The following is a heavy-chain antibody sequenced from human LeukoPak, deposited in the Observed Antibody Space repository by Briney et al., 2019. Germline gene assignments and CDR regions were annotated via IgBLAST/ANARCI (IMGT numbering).Heavy chain of an antibody. J-gene: IGHJ6*03. CDR1: GFTFSSYW. CDR3: AREHCSGGSCYSIYYYYYMDV. CDR2: IKQDGSEK. D-gene: IGHD2-15*01. V-gene: IGHV3-7*01. Sequence: PGGSLRLSCAASGFTFSSYWMSWVRQAPGKGLEWVANIKQDGSEKYYVDSVKGRFTISRDNAKNSLYLQMNSLRAEDTAVYYCAREHCSGGSCYSIYYYYYMDVWGKGTTVTVSS.